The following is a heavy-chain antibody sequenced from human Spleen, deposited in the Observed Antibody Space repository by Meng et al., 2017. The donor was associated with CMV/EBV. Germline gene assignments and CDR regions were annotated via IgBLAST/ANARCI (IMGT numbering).Heavy chain of an antibody. CDR2: ISSSGTI. J-gene: IGHJ4*02. Sequence: GGSLRLSCAASGFTLSDLYMSWIRQAPGKGLEWVSYISSSGTIYYADSVKGRFTISRDNANNSLSLQMNSLRAEDTAVYYCGHLRDGYKGQGYWGQGTLVTVSS. CDR1: GFTLSDLY. V-gene: IGHV3-11*04. CDR3: GHLRDGYKGQGY. D-gene: IGHD5-24*01.